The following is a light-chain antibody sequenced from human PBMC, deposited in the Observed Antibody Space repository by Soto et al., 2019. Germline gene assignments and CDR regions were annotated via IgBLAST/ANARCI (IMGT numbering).Light chain of an antibody. J-gene: IGLJ1*01. CDR3: AAWDDSLNGPYV. V-gene: IGLV1-44*01. Sequence: QSVLTQPPSASGTPGQRVTISCSGSSSNIGSITVNWYQQLPGTAPKLLIYSNNQRPSGVPDRFSGSKSGTSASLAISGLQSEDEADYYCAAWDDSLNGPYVFGTGTKVTVL. CDR1: SSNIGSIT. CDR2: SNN.